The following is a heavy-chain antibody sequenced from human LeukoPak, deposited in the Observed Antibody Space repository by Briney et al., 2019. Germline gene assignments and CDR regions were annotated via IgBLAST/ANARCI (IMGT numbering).Heavy chain of an antibody. D-gene: IGHD3-16*01. Sequence: GGSLRLSCAASGFTVSSNYISWVRQAPGKGLEWVSVIYSGGSTYYADSVKGRFTISRDNSKNTLYLQMNSLRAEDTAVYYCAGIGALRYNWFDPWGQGTLVTVSS. CDR3: AGIGALRYNWFDP. CDR2: IYSGGST. V-gene: IGHV3-53*05. CDR1: GFTVSSNY. J-gene: IGHJ5*02.